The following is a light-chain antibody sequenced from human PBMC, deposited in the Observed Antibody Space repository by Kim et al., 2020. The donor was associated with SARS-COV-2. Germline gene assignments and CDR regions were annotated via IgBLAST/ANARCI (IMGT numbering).Light chain of an antibody. CDR3: NSRDSSANHVV. CDR2: GKN. J-gene: IGLJ2*01. CDR1: SLRGYY. V-gene: IGLV3-19*01. Sequence: SSELTQDPAVSVALGQTVGITCQGDSLRGYYASWYQQKPGQAPVLVIYGKNNRPSGIPDRFSGSSSGNTASLTITGAQAEDEADYYCNSRDSSANHVVFG.